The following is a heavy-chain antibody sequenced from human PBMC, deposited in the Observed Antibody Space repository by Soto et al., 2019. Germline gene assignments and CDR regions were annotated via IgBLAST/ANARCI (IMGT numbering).Heavy chain of an antibody. Sequence: QVQLAQSGTEVKKPGASVKVSCKTSGYIFTSYYIHWVRQAPGQGLEWMGIINPSGGTTTYAQKFQGRVTMTRDTSTSTVYMELSSLRSEDTAVYYWARGPATAPDAYWGLGTLVTVSS. J-gene: IGHJ4*02. CDR1: GYIFTSYY. CDR3: ARGPATAPDAY. D-gene: IGHD2-2*01. V-gene: IGHV1-46*01. CDR2: INPSGGTT.